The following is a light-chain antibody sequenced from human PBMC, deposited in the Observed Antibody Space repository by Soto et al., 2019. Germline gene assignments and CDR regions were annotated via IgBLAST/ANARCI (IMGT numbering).Light chain of an antibody. J-gene: IGKJ5*01. Sequence: EIVLTQSPATLSLSPGEGATVSCRASQSVSSHLAWYQQKRGQAPRLLIYDASSRASGIPARFSGSGSGTDFTLTISGLRSEDSAVYFCQKYNNWPFSFGQGTRLEIK. CDR3: QKYNNWPFS. V-gene: IGKV3-11*01. CDR1: QSVSSH. CDR2: DAS.